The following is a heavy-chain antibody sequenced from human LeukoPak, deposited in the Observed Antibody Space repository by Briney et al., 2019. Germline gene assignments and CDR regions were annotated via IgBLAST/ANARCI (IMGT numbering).Heavy chain of an antibody. CDR2: IYHSGST. J-gene: IGHJ3*02. V-gene: IGHV4-38-2*02. CDR3: AREWDI. CDR1: GYSISSGYY. Sequence: SGTLSLTCTVSGYSISSGYYWGWIRQPPGKGLEWIGSIYHSGSTYYNPSLKSRVTISVDTSKNQFSLKLSSVTAADTAVYYCAREWDIWGQGTMVTVSS.